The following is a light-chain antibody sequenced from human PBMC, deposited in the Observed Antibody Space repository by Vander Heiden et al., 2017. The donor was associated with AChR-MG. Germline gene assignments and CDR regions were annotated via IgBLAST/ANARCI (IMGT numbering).Light chain of an antibody. J-gene: IGKJ1*01. CDR3: QQRCNWSWT. CDR2: DAS. V-gene: IGKV3-11*01. CDR1: QSVSSY. Sequence: EIVLTQSPATLSLSPGERATLSCRASQSVSSYLAWYQQKPGQAPRLLIYDASNRATGIPARFSGSGSGTDFTLTISSLEPEDFAVYYCQQRCNWSWTFGQGTKVEIK.